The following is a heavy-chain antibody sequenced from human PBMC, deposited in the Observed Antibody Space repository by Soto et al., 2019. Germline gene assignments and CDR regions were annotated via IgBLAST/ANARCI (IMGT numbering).Heavy chain of an antibody. Sequence: QITLKESGPTLVKPTQTLTLTCTFSGFSLSTSGVGVGWIRQPPGKALEWLALIYWDDDKYYSPSLKSRLTITKDPSKNQVVLTMTNMDPVDTATYYCAHRHSSSWYFDYWGQGTLVTVSS. D-gene: IGHD6-13*01. CDR3: AHRHSSSWYFDY. V-gene: IGHV2-5*02. J-gene: IGHJ4*02. CDR2: IYWDDDK. CDR1: GFSLSTSGVG.